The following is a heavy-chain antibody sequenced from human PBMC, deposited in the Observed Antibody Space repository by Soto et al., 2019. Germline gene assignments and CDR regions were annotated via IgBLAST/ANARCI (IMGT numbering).Heavy chain of an antibody. CDR2: IRSKANSYAT. Sequence: EVQLVESGGGLVQPGGSLKLSCAASGFTFSGSAMHWVRQASGKGLEWVGRIRSKANSYATAYAASVKGRFTISRDDSKNTAYLQMNSLKTEDTAVYYCTRLTYAWGVDYWGQGTLVTVSS. V-gene: IGHV3-73*02. D-gene: IGHD2-8*01. CDR1: GFTFSGSA. J-gene: IGHJ4*02. CDR3: TRLTYAWGVDY.